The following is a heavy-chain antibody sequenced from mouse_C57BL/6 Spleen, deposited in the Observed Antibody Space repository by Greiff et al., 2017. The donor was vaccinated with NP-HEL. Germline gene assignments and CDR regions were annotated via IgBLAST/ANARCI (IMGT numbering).Heavy chain of an antibody. D-gene: IGHD1-1*01. CDR1: GYTFTSYW. CDR2: IYPGSGST. J-gene: IGHJ2*01. CDR3: ARTYYYGTPLDY. Sequence: QVQLLQSGADFVKPGASVQLSCKASGYTFTSYWITWVHQSPGQGLEWIGDIYPGSGSTNYTDKFKSKATLTVDTSSSTAYMQLSSLTSEDSAVYYCARTYYYGTPLDYWGQGTTLTVSS. V-gene: IGHV1-55*01.